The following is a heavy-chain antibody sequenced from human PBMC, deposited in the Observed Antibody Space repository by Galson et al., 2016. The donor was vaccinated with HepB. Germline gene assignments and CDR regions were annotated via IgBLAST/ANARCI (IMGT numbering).Heavy chain of an antibody. CDR1: GLTFKNHW. V-gene: IGHV3-23*01. CDR3: GGHGGHSA. D-gene: IGHD2-15*01. CDR2: IGGSDGYT. Sequence: SLRLSCAASGLTFKNHWMSWVRQAPGKGLEWVSDIGGSDGYTYYADSVKGRFTISRDNSKNIVYLQMNSLRAEDTAIYYCGGHGGHSAWGQGTLVTVSS. J-gene: IGHJ4*02.